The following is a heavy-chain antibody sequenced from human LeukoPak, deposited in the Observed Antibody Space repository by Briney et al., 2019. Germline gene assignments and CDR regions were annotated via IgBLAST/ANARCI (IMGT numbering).Heavy chain of an antibody. V-gene: IGHV3-53*01. D-gene: IGHD1-26*01. Sequence: GGSLRLSCAASGFTVSSNYMSWVRQAPGKGLEWVSVIYSGGSTYYADSVKGRFTISRDNSKNTLYLQMNSLRAEDTAVYYCASYSGSYRNWFDPWGQGTLVTVS. CDR1: GFTVSSNY. J-gene: IGHJ5*02. CDR3: ASYSGSYRNWFDP. CDR2: IYSGGST.